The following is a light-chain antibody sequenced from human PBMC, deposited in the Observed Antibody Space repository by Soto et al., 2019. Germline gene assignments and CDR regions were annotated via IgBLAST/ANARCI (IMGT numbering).Light chain of an antibody. J-gene: IGKJ1*01. CDR3: QQYDNWPWT. V-gene: IGKV3-15*01. Sequence: ETVMKQSPATLSVSPGEGATLSCEASQRVTSNYLAWYQQKPGQAPRLLIHGASTRAPGFPARFSGSGSGTDFTLTISSLQSEDFAVYYCQQYDNWPWTFGQGTKVDIK. CDR2: GAS. CDR1: QRVTSN.